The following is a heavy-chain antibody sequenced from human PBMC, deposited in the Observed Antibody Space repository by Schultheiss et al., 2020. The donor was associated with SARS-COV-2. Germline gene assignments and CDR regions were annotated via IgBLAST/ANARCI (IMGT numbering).Heavy chain of an antibody. V-gene: IGHV1-46*01. CDR3: ASLASSGWDR. CDR2: INPTSGGT. CDR1: GYTFTNYH. J-gene: IGHJ4*02. Sequence: ASVKVSCKASGYTFTNYHIHWVRQAPEQGLEWMGIINPTSGGTSHAQKFQGRLTMTRDTSTSTLYMELNSLRAEDTAVYYCASLASSGWDRWGQGTLVTVSS. D-gene: IGHD6-19*01.